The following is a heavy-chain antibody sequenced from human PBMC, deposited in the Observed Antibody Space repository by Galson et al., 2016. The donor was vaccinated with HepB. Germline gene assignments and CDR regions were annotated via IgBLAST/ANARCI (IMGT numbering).Heavy chain of an antibody. D-gene: IGHD3-16*01. Sequence: SVKVSCKASGYMFISYGISWVRQAPGQGLEWMGWISTFNGKTDFARKFQGRVTMTTDTSTNKALMDLRSLRSDDTAVYYCARGVGGVGDYSEGYYYHYYMDVWGTGTTVTVTS. CDR2: ISTFNGKT. J-gene: IGHJ6*03. CDR3: ARGVGGVGDYSEGYYYHYYMDV. V-gene: IGHV1-18*04. CDR1: GYMFISYG.